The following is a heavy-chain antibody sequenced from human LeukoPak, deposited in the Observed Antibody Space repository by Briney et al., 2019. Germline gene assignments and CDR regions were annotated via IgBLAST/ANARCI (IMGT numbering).Heavy chain of an antibody. D-gene: IGHD6-13*01. V-gene: IGHV4-34*01. CDR1: GGSLTDYF. J-gene: IGHJ5*02. CDR2: INHSGVT. Sequence: PSETLSLTCAIHGGSLTDYFWTWIRQPPGKGLEWIGKINHSGVTHYSPSVRGRVTMSIDTSKNQFSLKLSSVTAADTAVYYCARVGYSSSWYRASWFDPWGQGTLVTVSS. CDR3: ARVGYSSSWYRASWFDP.